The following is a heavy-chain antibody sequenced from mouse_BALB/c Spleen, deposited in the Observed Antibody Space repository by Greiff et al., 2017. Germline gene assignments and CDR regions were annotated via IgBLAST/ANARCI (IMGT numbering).Heavy chain of an antibody. CDR2: INPGSGGT. D-gene: IGHD3-1*01. J-gene: IGHJ4*01. V-gene: IGHV1-54*03. CDR1: GYAFTNYL. CDR3: ARSGGARAERDY. Sequence: VQLQQSGAELVRPGTSVKVSCKASGYAFTNYLIEWVKQRPGQGLEWIGVINPGSGGTNYNEKFKGKATLTADKSSSTAYMQLSSLTSDDSAVYFCARSGGARAERDYWGQGTSVTVSS.